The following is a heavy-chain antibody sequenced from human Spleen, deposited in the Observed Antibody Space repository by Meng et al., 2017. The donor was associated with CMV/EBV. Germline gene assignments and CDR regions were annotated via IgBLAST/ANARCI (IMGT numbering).Heavy chain of an antibody. D-gene: IGHD2-2*02. J-gene: IGHJ6*02. CDR3: ARGTYCSSSSCYRHYYYGMDV. V-gene: IGHV4-34*01. Sequence: SETLSLTCGVYGGSFSGYYWSWIRQPPGKGLEWIGEIDHTGSTNNDPSLKSRVTISVGTSKNQFSLKMSSVTAADTAVYYCARGTYCSSSSCYRHYYYGMDVWGHRTTV. CDR1: GGSFSGYY. CDR2: IDHTGST.